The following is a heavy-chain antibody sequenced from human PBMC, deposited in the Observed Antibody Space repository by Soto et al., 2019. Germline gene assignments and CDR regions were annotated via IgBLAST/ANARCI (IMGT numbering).Heavy chain of an antibody. Sequence: SETVSLTFTVSGGSISSYYWSWIRQPAGKGLEWIGRIYTSGSTNYNPSLKSRVTMSVDTSKNQFSLKLSSVTAADTAVYYCAREMGSSSWFEGWDYWGQGTLVTVSS. CDR3: AREMGSSSWFEGWDY. CDR2: IYTSGST. D-gene: IGHD6-13*01. CDR1: GGSISSYY. J-gene: IGHJ4*02. V-gene: IGHV4-4*07.